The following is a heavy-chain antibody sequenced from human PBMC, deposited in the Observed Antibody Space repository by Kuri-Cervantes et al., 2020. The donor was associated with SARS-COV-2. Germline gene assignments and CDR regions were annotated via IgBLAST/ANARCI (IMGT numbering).Heavy chain of an antibody. V-gene: IGHV3-23*01. CDR2: ISGSGGST. J-gene: IGHJ6*02. D-gene: IGHD3-3*01. Sequence: GGSLRLSCAASGFTFSSYAMSWVRQAPGKGLEWVSAISGSGGSTYYADSVKGRFTISRDNSKNTLYLQMNSPRAEDTAVYYCAKLGGGDYDFWSGYSDYYYGMDVWGQGTTVTVSS. CDR1: GFTFSSYA. CDR3: AKLGGGDYDFWSGYSDYYYGMDV.